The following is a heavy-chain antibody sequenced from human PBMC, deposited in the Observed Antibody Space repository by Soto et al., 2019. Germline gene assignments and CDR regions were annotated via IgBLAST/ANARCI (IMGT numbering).Heavy chain of an antibody. J-gene: IGHJ4*02. D-gene: IGHD2-8*02. CDR3: ARDLWYWSLLIEH. CDR2: ISAGXGSP. CDR1: FFTYSHYD. Sequence: PAGSNRLYFRTSFFTYSHYDLSSVRWSPGKWMESASAISAGXGSPYADSGKGRFTISRDTSENMLYLQINSLGAEETSVYYCARDLWYWSLLIEHGGQGTLVTVSS. V-gene: IGHV3-23*01.